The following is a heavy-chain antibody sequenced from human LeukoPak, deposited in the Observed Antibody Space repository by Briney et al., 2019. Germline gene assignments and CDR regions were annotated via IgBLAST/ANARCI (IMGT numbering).Heavy chain of an antibody. J-gene: IGHJ4*02. CDR2: IYYSGST. D-gene: IGHD3-22*01. CDR1: GFTVSSNY. CDR3: ARDQLEERGYYE. Sequence: LRLSCAASGFTVSSNYMSWVRQPPGKGLEWIGYIYYSGSTYYNPSLKSRVTISVDTSKNQFSLKLSSVTAADTAVYYCARDQLEERGYYEWGQGTLVTVSS. V-gene: IGHV4-30-4*08.